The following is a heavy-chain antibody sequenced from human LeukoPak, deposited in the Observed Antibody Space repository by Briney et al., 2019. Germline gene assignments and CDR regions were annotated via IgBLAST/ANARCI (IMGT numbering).Heavy chain of an antibody. CDR2: IRYDGSNK. Sequence: PGGSLRLSCAASGFTFSSYGMRWVRQAPGKGLEWVAFIRYDGSNKYYADSVKGRFTISRDNSKNTLYLQMNSLRAEDTAVYYCAKDRYCSSTSCYPYYYYYYMDVWGKGTTVTVSS. J-gene: IGHJ6*03. D-gene: IGHD2-2*01. CDR1: GFTFSSYG. CDR3: AKDRYCSSTSCYPYYYYYYMDV. V-gene: IGHV3-30*02.